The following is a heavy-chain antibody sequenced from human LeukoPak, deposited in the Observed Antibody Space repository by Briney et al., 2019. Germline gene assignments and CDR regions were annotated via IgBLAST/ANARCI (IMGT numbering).Heavy chain of an antibody. Sequence: AGSMILSCAAAGFTSSTYSMSWVSQAPGKGMEWVSVIYSGGSTYYADSVKGRFTISRDNSKNTLYLQMNTLRAEDTAVYYCAPAGMTTRPNRYCGMDVWGQGTTVTVSS. V-gene: IGHV3-66*01. CDR1: GFTSSTYS. D-gene: IGHD4-11*01. J-gene: IGHJ6*02. CDR2: IYSGGST. CDR3: APAGMTTRPNRYCGMDV.